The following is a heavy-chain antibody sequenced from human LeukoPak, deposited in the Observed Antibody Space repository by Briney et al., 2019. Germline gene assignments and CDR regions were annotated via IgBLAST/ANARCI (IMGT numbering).Heavy chain of an antibody. D-gene: IGHD3-10*01. Sequence: PSETLSLTCAVYGGSFSGYYWSWIRQPPGKGLEWIGEINHSGSTNYNPSLKSRVTISVDTSKNQFSLKLSSVTAADTAVYYCARRRKYYYGSGSYFGCFDYWGQGTLVTVSS. CDR2: INHSGST. CDR1: GGSFSGYY. V-gene: IGHV4-34*01. CDR3: ARRRKYYYGSGSYFGCFDY. J-gene: IGHJ4*02.